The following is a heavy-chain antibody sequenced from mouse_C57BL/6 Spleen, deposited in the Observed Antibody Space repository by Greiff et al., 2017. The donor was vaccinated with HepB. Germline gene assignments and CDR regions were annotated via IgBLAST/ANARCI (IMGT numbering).Heavy chain of an antibody. Sequence: EVQLQQSGPELVKPGASVKISRKASGYTFTDYYMNWVKQSHGKSLEWIGDINPNNGGTSYNQKFKDKATLTVDKSSSTAYRELRSLTSEDAAVYDCADGSSQTFNYWGQGTTRTVAS. J-gene: IGHJ2*01. CDR2: INPNNGGT. CDR1: GYTFTDYY. CDR3: ADGSSQTFNY. D-gene: IGHD1-1*01. V-gene: IGHV1-26*01.